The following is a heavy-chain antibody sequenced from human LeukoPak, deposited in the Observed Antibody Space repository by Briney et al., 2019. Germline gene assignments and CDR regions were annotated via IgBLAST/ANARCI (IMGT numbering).Heavy chain of an antibody. CDR2: IYYSGST. D-gene: IGHD6-13*01. CDR3: ARDREVYSSSPFPDY. Sequence: PSETLSLTCTVSGGSISSSSYYWGWIRQPPGKGLEWIGSIYYSGSTYYNPSLKSRVTISVDTSKNQYSLKLSSVTAADTAVYYCARDREVYSSSPFPDYWGQGTLVTVSS. V-gene: IGHV4-39*07. J-gene: IGHJ4*02. CDR1: GGSISSSSYY.